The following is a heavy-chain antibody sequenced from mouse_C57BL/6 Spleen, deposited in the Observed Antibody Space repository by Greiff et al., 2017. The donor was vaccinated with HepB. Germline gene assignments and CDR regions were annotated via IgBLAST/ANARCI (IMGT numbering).Heavy chain of an antibody. J-gene: IGHJ2*01. CDR1: GYTFTNYW. CDR2: IYPGGGYT. V-gene: IGHV1-63*01. D-gene: IGHD1-1*01. Sequence: VQLQQSGAELVRPGTSVKMSCKASGYTFTNYWVGWAKQRPGHGLEWIGDIYPGGGYTNYNEKFKGKATLTADKSSSPAYLQFSSLTSGDSASYYCARVYYGSSLYYFDYWGQGTTLTVSS. CDR3: ARVYYGSSLYYFDY.